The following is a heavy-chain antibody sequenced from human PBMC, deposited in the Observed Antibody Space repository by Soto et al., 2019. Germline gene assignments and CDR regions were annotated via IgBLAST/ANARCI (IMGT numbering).Heavy chain of an antibody. CDR1: GFTFSSCA. J-gene: IGHJ6*02. V-gene: IGHV3-23*01. CDR2: IIDSGAST. CDR3: AKGRSYYSYYGVDV. Sequence: GGSLRLSCAASGFTFSSCAMGWVRQAPGKGLEWVSDIIDSGASTYYADSVKGRFTISRDNSKSTLYLQMNSLRAGDTALYYCAKGRSYYSYYGVDVWGQGTTLTISS.